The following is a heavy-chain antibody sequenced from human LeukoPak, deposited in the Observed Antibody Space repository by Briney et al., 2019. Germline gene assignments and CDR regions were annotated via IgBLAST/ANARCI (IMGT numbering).Heavy chain of an antibody. Sequence: SETLSLTCTVSGGSISSYYWSWIRQPAGKGLEWIGRIYTSGSTNYNPSRKSRVTISVDTPKNQFSLKLSSVTAADTAVYYCARLGLSQLCDYWGQGTLVTVSS. CDR1: GGSISSYY. CDR2: IYTSGST. D-gene: IGHD5-18*01. CDR3: ARLGLSQLCDY. V-gene: IGHV4-4*07. J-gene: IGHJ4*02.